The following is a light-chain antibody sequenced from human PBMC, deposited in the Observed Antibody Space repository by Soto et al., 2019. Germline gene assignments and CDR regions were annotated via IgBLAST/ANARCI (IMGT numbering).Light chain of an antibody. CDR1: QSVRNN. CDR3: QQSNDWWT. V-gene: IGKV3-15*01. J-gene: IGKJ1*01. Sequence: EIAMTQSPATLSVSPGERATLSCRASQSVRNNLAWYQQKPGQAPRLLIYGASTRATGIPARFSGSGSGTEFTLTISSMKSEDFAVYYCQQSNDWWTFGQGTKVDIK. CDR2: GAS.